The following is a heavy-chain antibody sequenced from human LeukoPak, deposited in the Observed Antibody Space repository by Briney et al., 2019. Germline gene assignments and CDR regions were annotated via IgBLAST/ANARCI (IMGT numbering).Heavy chain of an antibody. J-gene: IGHJ4*01. CDR2: ISGSGGST. CDR1: GFTFSSYA. CDR3: AKNDWEWPNTAIDY. Sequence: GGPLRLSCAASGFTFSSYAMSWVRQAPGKGLEWVSAISGSGGSTYYADSVKGRFTISRDNSKNTLYLQMNSLRAEDTAVYYCAKNDWEWPNTAIDYWGHGTLVTVSS. D-gene: IGHD3-3*01. V-gene: IGHV3-23*01.